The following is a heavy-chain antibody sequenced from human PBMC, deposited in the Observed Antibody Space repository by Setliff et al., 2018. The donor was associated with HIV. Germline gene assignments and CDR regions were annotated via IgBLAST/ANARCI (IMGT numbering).Heavy chain of an antibody. CDR3: ARGIDNCWTGYFA. J-gene: IGHJ4*02. Sequence: PSETLSLTCSVSGGSINSRYWSWIRQPPGKGLEWIGTFYYNGNTNYSPSLKNRVTITKDTSKEQVSLKLRSVTAADTAVYYCARGIDNCWTGYFAWGQGTRVTVSS. CDR1: GGSINSRY. V-gene: IGHV4-59*11. CDR2: FYYNGNT. D-gene: IGHD3-3*01.